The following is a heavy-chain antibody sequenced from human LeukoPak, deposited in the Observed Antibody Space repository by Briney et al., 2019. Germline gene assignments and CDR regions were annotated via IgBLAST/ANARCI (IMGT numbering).Heavy chain of an antibody. J-gene: IGHJ1*01. D-gene: IGHD6-19*01. CDR2: IYYSGST. V-gene: IGHV4-59*12. Sequence: SETLSLTCTVSGGSISSYYWSWIRQPPGKRLEWIGYIYYSGSTNYNPSLKSRVTISVNTSKNQFPLRLSSVTAADTAVYYCARDQVAVAEYFQHWGQGTLVTVSS. CDR1: GGSISSYY. CDR3: ARDQVAVAEYFQH.